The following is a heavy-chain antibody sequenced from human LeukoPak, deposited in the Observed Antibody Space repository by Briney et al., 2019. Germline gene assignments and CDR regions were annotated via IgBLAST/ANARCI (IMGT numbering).Heavy chain of an antibody. J-gene: IGHJ4*02. D-gene: IGHD3-22*01. CDR3: AKVDSSSWGIPDY. CDR2: IRNDGTTK. CDR1: GFTFSCYA. Sequence: GGSLRLSCAASGFTFSCYAMHWVRQAPGKGLEWVTFIRNDGTTKYYADSVKGRFTISRDNSKNTLYLQMNSLRDEDTGVFYCAKVDSSSWGIPDYWGQGTQVTVSP. V-gene: IGHV3-30*02.